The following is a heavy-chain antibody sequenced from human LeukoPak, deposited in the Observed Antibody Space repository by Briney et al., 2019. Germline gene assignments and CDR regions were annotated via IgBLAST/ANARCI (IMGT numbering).Heavy chain of an antibody. CDR1: GFTFSSYW. V-gene: IGHV3-74*01. CDR3: AACMVRGVSNWFDP. J-gene: IGHJ5*02. Sequence: GGSLRLSCAASGFTFSSYWMHWVRHAPGKGLVWVSRIKSDGSSTSYADSVKGRFTISRDNAKNTLYLQMNSLRAEDTAVYYCAACMVRGVSNWFDPWGQGTLVTVSS. CDR2: IKSDGSST. D-gene: IGHD3-10*01.